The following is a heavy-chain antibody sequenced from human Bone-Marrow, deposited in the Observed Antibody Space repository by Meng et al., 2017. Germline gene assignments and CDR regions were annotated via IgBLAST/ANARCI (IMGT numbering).Heavy chain of an antibody. Sequence: VQLQESGPRLVKPSQTLSLTGTVSGGSINSGDYYWSWIRQHPGKGLEWIGFIYYTGSTQYNPSLKSRVTISVDTSKNQFSLKLSSVTAADTAVYYCARATYGSGKDFWGQGTMVTVSS. CDR3: ARATYGSGKDF. CDR2: IYYTGST. V-gene: IGHV4-31*03. J-gene: IGHJ4*02. D-gene: IGHD3-10*01. CDR1: GGSINSGDYY.